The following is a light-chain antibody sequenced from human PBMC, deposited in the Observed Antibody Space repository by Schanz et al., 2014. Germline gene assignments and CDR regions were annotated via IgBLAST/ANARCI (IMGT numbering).Light chain of an antibody. Sequence: QSALTQPPSASGSPGQSVTISCTGTSSDVGGYNYVSWYQQHPGKAPKLMIYEVSKRPSGVPDRFSGSKSGNTASLTISGLQPEDEADYYCTSYTSNITLLFGGGTKLTVL. CDR1: SSDVGGYNY. CDR3: TSYTSNITLL. J-gene: IGLJ2*01. CDR2: EVS. V-gene: IGLV2-8*01.